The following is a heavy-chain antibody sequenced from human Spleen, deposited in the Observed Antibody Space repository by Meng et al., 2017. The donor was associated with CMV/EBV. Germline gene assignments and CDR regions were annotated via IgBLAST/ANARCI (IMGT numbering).Heavy chain of an antibody. D-gene: IGHD1-26*01. CDR1: GFTFSSYS. CDR3: ARDLGEWELPNANRVFDY. Sequence: GESLKISCAASGFTFSSYSMNWVRQAPGKGLEWVSAISSSSSYIYYADSVKGRFTISRDNAKNSLYLQMNSLRAEDTAVYYCARDLGEWELPNANRVFDYWGQGTLVTVSS. J-gene: IGHJ4*02. V-gene: IGHV3-21*01. CDR2: ISSSSSYI.